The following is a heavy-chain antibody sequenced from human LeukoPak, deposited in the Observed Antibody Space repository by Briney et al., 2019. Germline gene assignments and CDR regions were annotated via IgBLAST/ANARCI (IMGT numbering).Heavy chain of an antibody. CDR3: ARPYRGSWTGGFGY. CDR2: IYHSGST. CDR1: GYTISSGYY. V-gene: IGHV4-38-2*02. J-gene: IGHJ4*02. Sequence: PSETLSLTCTVSGYTISSGYYWGWIRQAPGEGLEWIGSIYHSGSTYYNPSLKSRVAMSVDTSKRQFSLTLSSVTDADTAIYYCARPYRGSWTGGFGYWGQGTLVTVSS. D-gene: IGHD6-13*01.